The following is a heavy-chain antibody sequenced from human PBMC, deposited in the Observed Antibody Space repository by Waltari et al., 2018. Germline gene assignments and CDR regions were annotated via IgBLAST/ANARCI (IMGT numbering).Heavy chain of an antibody. V-gene: IGHV3-48*03. J-gene: IGHJ3*02. Sequence: EVQVVESGGGLVQPGGSLRLSCVASGFSFSTYEMNWVSQAPGKGLEWVAYITGSGRTIYYADSVKGRFTISRDSAKNSLYLQMNSLTVEDTAVYYCAREYTSSSGDAFDIWGQGTMVIVSS. D-gene: IGHD6-6*01. CDR1: GFSFSTYE. CDR2: ITGSGRTI. CDR3: AREYTSSSGDAFDI.